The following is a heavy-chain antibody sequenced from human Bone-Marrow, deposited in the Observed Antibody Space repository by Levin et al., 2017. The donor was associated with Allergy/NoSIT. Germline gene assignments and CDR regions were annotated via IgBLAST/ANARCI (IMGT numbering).Heavy chain of an antibody. J-gene: IGHJ4*02. CDR1: GFTFSSYW. Sequence: GGSLRLSCAASGFTFSSYWTHWVRQSPGKGLVWVSGINTDGSRTTYADSVKGRFTLSRDNAKSTLSLQMNSLGAEDTAVYYCANSPVSSSCQWGQGILVTVSS. CDR2: INTDGSRT. D-gene: IGHD6-13*01. V-gene: IGHV3-74*01. CDR3: ANSPVSSSCQ.